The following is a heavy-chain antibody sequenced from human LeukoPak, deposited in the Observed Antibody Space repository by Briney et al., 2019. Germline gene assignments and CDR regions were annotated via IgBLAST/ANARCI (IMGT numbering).Heavy chain of an antibody. CDR1: GFTFSTYA. D-gene: IGHD7-27*01. J-gene: IGHJ3*02. CDR3: ARDGDLDSTTGAFDI. V-gene: IGHV3-64*02. CDR2: ISTNGDST. Sequence: GSLRLSCAASGFTFSTYAMHWVRQAPGKGLEYVSAISTNGDSTYYADSVKGRFTISRDNSKNTLFLQMGSLRAEDTAVYYCARDGDLDSTTGAFDIWGQGTMVTVS.